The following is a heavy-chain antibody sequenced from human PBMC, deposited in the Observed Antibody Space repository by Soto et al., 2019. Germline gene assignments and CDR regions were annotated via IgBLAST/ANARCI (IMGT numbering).Heavy chain of an antibody. CDR2: INPNSGGT. CDR1: AYTFTGYY. V-gene: IGHV1-2*04. D-gene: IGHD2-2*01. Sequence: ASVKVSCKASAYTFTGYYMHWVRRAPGQGLEWMGGINPNSGGTNYAQMFQGWVTMPRDTAISTAYMELSRLRSDATAVYYCARGGPIVVVRDADPEYYMDVWRKGTTVTASS. CDR3: ARGGPIVVVRDADPEYYMDV. J-gene: IGHJ6*03.